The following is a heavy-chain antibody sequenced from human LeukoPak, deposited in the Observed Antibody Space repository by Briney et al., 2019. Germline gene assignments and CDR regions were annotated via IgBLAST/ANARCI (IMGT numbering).Heavy chain of an antibody. V-gene: IGHV4-61*10. CDR2: IYYSGST. Sequence: SETLSLTCTVSGGSISSGSYYWSWIRQPAGKGLEWIGYIYYSGSTNYNPSLKSRVTISVDTSKNQFSLKLSSVTAADTAVYYCARDYYGSGSPELPNWFDPWGQGTLVTVSS. J-gene: IGHJ5*02. CDR1: GGSISSGSYY. CDR3: ARDYYGSGSPELPNWFDP. D-gene: IGHD3-10*01.